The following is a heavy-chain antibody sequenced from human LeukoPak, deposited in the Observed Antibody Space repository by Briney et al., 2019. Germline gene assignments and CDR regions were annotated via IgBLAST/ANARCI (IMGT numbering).Heavy chain of an antibody. Sequence: PGGSLRLSCAASGFTFSDYYMSWIRQAPGKGLEWVACISNSGSTIYYADSVKGRFTISRDNAKNSLYLQMSSLRAEDTAVYYCARGVRRLWFGEPTGAFDIWGQGTMVTVSS. V-gene: IGHV3-11*04. CDR3: ARGVRRLWFGEPTGAFDI. CDR1: GFTFSDYY. CDR2: ISNSGSTI. D-gene: IGHD3-10*01. J-gene: IGHJ3*02.